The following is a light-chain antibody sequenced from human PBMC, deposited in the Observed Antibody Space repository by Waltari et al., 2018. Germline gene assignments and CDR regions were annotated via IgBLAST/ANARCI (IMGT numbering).Light chain of an antibody. CDR1: QIISNW. V-gene: IGKV1-5*03. CDR3: QQYNSYSLLT. Sequence: DIQMIKSPSTLFASVGDRVTITSRASQIISNWLSWYQQKPGKAPKLLIYKASTLESGVPSRFSGSGSGTEFTLTFSSLQPDDFATYYCQQYNSYSLLTFGGGTKVEIK. CDR2: KAS. J-gene: IGKJ4*01.